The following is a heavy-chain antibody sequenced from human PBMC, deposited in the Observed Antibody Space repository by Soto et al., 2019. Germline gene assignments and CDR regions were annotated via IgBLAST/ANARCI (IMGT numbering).Heavy chain of an antibody. Sequence: SETLSLTCAVSGGSISSGGYSWSWIRQPPGKGLEWMGYIYHSGSTYYNPSLKSRVTISVDRSKNQFSLKLSSVTAADTAVYYCARCPTWGGTTHDAFAIWGQATMVTVSS. V-gene: IGHV4-30-2*01. D-gene: IGHD2-15*01. CDR1: GGSISSGGYS. CDR3: ARCPTWGGTTHDAFAI. J-gene: IGHJ3*02. CDR2: IYHSGST.